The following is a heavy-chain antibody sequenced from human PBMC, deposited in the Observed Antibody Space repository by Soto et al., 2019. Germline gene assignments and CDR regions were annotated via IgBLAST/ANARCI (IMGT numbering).Heavy chain of an antibody. CDR2: IRQDGNEK. D-gene: IGHD6-19*01. CDR1: GFTFSNYW. Sequence: GGSLRLSCATSGFTFSNYWMTWVRQAPGKGLEWLANIRQDGNEKYYVASVEGRFTISRDNAKNSLHLQMNGLGADDTAVYYCARVERQWLANYNYYAMDVWGQGTTVTVSS. V-gene: IGHV3-7*05. J-gene: IGHJ6*02. CDR3: ARVERQWLANYNYYAMDV.